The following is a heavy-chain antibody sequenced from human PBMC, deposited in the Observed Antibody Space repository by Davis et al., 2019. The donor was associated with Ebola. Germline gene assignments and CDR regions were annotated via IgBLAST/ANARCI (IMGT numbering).Heavy chain of an antibody. CDR2: IYHSGST. CDR3: ARDPYYYDSSGYWVDY. Sequence: MPSETLSLTCAVSGGSISSSNWWSWVRQPPGKGLEWIGEIYHSGSTNYNPSLKSRVTISVDKSKNQFSLKLSSVTAADTAVYYCARDPYYYDSSGYWVDYWGQGTLVTVSS. CDR1: GGSISSSNW. V-gene: IGHV4-4*02. D-gene: IGHD3-22*01. J-gene: IGHJ4*02.